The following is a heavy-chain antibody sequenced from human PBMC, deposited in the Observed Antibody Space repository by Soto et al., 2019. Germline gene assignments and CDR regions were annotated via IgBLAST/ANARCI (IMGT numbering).Heavy chain of an antibody. Sequence: GESLKISCKGSGYSFTSYWIGWVRQMPGKGLEWMGIIYPGDSDTRFSPSFQGQVTISADKSISTAYLQWSSLKASDTAMYYCARHYYDFWSGYSRFDYGMDVWGQGTTVTVSS. CDR2: IYPGDSDT. J-gene: IGHJ6*02. V-gene: IGHV5-51*01. CDR1: GYSFTSYW. CDR3: ARHYYDFWSGYSRFDYGMDV. D-gene: IGHD3-3*01.